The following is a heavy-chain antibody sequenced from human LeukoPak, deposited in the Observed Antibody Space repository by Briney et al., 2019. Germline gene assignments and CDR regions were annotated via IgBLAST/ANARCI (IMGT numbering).Heavy chain of an antibody. Sequence: PGGSLRLSCAASGFTVSDNYMSWVRQAPGKGLEWVSALSGSSLYTHYADSVKGRFTISRDNSKNTLYLQMNSLRAEDTAVYYCAKEGYGGNPPTSWGQETLVSVSS. CDR3: AKEGYGGNPPTS. D-gene: IGHD4-23*01. V-gene: IGHV3-23*01. J-gene: IGHJ5*02. CDR2: LSGSSLYT. CDR1: GFTVSDNY.